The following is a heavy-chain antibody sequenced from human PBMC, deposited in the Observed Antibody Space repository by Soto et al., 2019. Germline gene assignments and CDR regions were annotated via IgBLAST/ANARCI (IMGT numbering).Heavy chain of an antibody. CDR2: IHQEGTEK. J-gene: IGHJ6*02. Sequence: DVQLVESGGGLVQPGGSLRLSCAASGFTFGGYWMSWVRQAPGKGLEWVANIHQEGTEKYYVDSVKGRFTISRDNAKDSLYLQMNRLRADDPAVYYCALIAVRTLYNGLDVWGQGTTVTVFS. D-gene: IGHD3-10*02. CDR1: GFTFGGYW. CDR3: ALIAVRTLYNGLDV. V-gene: IGHV3-7*01.